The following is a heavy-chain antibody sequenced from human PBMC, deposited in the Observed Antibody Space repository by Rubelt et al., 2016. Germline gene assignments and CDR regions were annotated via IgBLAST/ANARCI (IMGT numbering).Heavy chain of an antibody. CDR1: GFPFSSYW. J-gene: IGHJ4*02. CDR3: ATFGPNYYHSSGYYGLDY. D-gene: IGHD3-22*01. CDR2: LRSDGTLV. Sequence: ESGGGLFQPGESLRLSCVASGFPFSSYWVHWVRQVPGKGLEWVSRLRSDGTLVNYADFVKGRFTVSRDNSRNTLYLQINSLKVEDTATYYCATFGPNYYHSSGYYGLDYWGRGTLVTGSS. V-gene: IGHV3-74*01.